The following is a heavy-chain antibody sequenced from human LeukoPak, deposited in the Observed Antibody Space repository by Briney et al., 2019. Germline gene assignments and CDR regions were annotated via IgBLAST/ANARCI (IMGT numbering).Heavy chain of an antibody. Sequence: GGSLRLSCATSGFTFNNYHMSWVRQAPGKGLEWVAKIEQDGSKKYYVDSVEGRFSISRDNAKNSLYLQMNSLRAEDTAVYYCARDWTNIRVGKTGDYWGQGTLVTVSS. CDR2: IEQDGSKK. V-gene: IGHV3-7*01. J-gene: IGHJ4*02. D-gene: IGHD2-8*01. CDR1: GFTFNNYH. CDR3: ARDWTNIRVGKTGDY.